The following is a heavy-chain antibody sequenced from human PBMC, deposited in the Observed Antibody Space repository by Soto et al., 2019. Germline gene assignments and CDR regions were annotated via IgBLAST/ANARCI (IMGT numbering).Heavy chain of an antibody. CDR3: ARVAAGVDDYGDYDFFAYYYGMDV. D-gene: IGHD4-17*01. CDR2: IYYSGST. Sequence: SETLSLTCTVSGGSISSSSYYWGWIRQPPGKGLEWIGSIYYSGSTYYNPSLKSRVTISVDTSKNQFSLKLSSVTAADTAVYYCARVAAGVDDYGDYDFFAYYYGMDVWGQGTTVTVSS. V-gene: IGHV4-39*01. J-gene: IGHJ6*02. CDR1: GGSISSSSYY.